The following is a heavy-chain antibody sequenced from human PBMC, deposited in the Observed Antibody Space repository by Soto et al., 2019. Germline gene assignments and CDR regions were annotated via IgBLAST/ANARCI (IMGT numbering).Heavy chain of an antibody. D-gene: IGHD2-15*01. CDR3: ARVGYCSGGSCPKNDQQNAFDI. J-gene: IGHJ3*02. CDR1: GGSISSSSYY. CDR2: IYYSGST. V-gene: IGHV4-39*01. Sequence: SETLSLTCTVSGGSISSSSYYWGWIRQPPGKGLEWIGSIYYSGSTYYNPSLKSRVTISVDTSKNQFSLKLSSVTAADTAVYYCARVGYCSGGSCPKNDQQNAFDIWGQGTMVTVSS.